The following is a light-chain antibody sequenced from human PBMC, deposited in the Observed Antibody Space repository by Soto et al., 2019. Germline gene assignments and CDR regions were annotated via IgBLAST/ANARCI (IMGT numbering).Light chain of an antibody. CDR3: QQSYMDPIT. Sequence: QMRQSPSSLSASVVNRVSITFLASQSIITYVNWYQKKPGKAPNLLIYDASRLQSGVPSRFSGSGGGTDFTLSISSVQPEDFATYFCQQSYMDPITFGQGTRLEIK. CDR2: DAS. J-gene: IGKJ5*01. CDR1: QSIITY. V-gene: IGKV1-39*01.